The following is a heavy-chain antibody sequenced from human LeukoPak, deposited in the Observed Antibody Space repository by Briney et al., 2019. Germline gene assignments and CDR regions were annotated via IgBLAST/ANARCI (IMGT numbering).Heavy chain of an antibody. Sequence: GGSLRLSCATSGFIFSNYAVNWVRQAPGKGLEWVSIISGSGDTTYYADSVKGRFTISRDNSKNTLYLQMNSLRAEDTAVYYCASYYYDSSGIQDAFDIWGQGTMVTVSS. CDR2: ISGSGDTT. V-gene: IGHV3-23*01. D-gene: IGHD3-22*01. CDR3: ASYYYDSSGIQDAFDI. CDR1: GFIFSNYA. J-gene: IGHJ3*02.